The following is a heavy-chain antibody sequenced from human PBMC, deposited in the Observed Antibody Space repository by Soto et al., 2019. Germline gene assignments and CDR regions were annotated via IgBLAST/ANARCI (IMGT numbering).Heavy chain of an antibody. Sequence: GGSLRLSCAASGFTFSSYAMHWVRQAPGKGLEWVAVISYDGRNKYYAASVKGRFTISRDNSKNTLYLQMNSLRAEDTAVYYCARDLHPIPKYYFDYWGQGT. J-gene: IGHJ4*02. CDR1: GFTFSSYA. CDR3: ARDLHPIPKYYFDY. V-gene: IGHV3-30*04. CDR2: ISYDGRNK.